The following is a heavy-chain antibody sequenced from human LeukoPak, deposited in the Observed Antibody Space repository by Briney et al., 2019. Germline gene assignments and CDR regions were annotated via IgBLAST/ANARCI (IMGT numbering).Heavy chain of an antibody. J-gene: IGHJ4*02. D-gene: IGHD3-3*01. V-gene: IGHV3-7*01. CDR3: ARDYDFWSGYITPIFDY. Sequence: GGSLRLSCAASGFTFSSYWMSWDRQAPGKGLEWVANIKQDGSEKYYVDSVKGRFTISRDNAKNSLYLQMNSLRAEDTAVYYCARDYDFWSGYITPIFDYWGQGTLVTVSS. CDR2: IKQDGSEK. CDR1: GFTFSSYW.